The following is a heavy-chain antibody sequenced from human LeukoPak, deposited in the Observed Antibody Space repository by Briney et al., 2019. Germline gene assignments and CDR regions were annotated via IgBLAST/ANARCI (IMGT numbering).Heavy chain of an antibody. CDR3: AREYYYGSGTLGY. J-gene: IGHJ4*02. D-gene: IGHD3-10*01. CDR1: GGSMSSYF. CDR2: FYSSGNN. Sequence: PSETLSLTCLVSGGSMSSYFWSWIRQPAGKGLEWIGRFYSSGNNNYNPSLKSRVTISVDTSKNQFSLKLSSLTAADTAVYYCAREYYYGSGTLGYWGQGTLVTVSS. V-gene: IGHV4-4*07.